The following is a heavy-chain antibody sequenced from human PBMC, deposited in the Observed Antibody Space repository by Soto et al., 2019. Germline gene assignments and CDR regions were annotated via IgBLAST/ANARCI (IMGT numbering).Heavy chain of an antibody. CDR1: RLTFSNYA. D-gene: IGHD6-13*01. CDR2: ISGSGDTA. J-gene: IGHJ4*02. Sequence: GGSLRLSCVISRLTFSNYALNWVRQAPGKGLEWVSSISGSGDTAYYAESVKGRFTISRDNSKNTLYLQMNSLRVEDTALYYCAKADYSYSWAPGDYWGQGTLVTVSS. CDR3: AKADYSYSWAPGDY. V-gene: IGHV3-23*01.